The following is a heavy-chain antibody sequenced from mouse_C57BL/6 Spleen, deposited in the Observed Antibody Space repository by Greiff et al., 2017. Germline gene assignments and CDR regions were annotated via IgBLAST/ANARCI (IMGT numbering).Heavy chain of an antibody. V-gene: IGHV1-74*01. J-gene: IGHJ4*01. Sequence: QVQLQQPGAELVKPGASVKVSCKASGYTFTSYWMHWVKQRPGQGLEWIGRIHPSDSDTNYNQQFKGKATLTVDKSSSTAYMQLSSLTSEDSAVDYWAIALRITTVVEGAMDYWGQGTSVTVSS. D-gene: IGHD1-1*01. CDR2: IHPSDSDT. CDR1: GYTFTSYW. CDR3: AIALRITTVVEGAMDY.